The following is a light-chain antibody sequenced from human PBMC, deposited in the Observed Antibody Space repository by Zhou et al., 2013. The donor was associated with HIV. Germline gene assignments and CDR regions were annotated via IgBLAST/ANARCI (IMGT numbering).Light chain of an antibody. Sequence: DIQMTQSPSSLSASVGDRVTISCRASQTISTYLNWIQQKPGKAPTVLIYAGSKLRSGVPSRFRGSGSLTDFTLTISSLQPEDIATYYCQQSATTPLTFGGGTKVQIK. J-gene: IGKJ4*01. CDR2: AGS. CDR1: QTISTY. CDR3: QQSATTPLT. V-gene: IGKV1-39*01.